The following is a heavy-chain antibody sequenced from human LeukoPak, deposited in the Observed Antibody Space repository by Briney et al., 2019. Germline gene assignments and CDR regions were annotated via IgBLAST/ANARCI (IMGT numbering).Heavy chain of an antibody. V-gene: IGHV3-33*08. Sequence: GGSLRLSCAASGFTFSSYAMHWVRQAPGKGLEWVAVIWYDGSNKYYADSVKGRFTISRDNSKNTLYLQMNSLRAEDTAVYYCARDPGYSYGYGSFDYWGQGTLVTVSS. J-gene: IGHJ4*02. CDR3: ARDPGYSYGYGSFDY. CDR1: GFTFSSYA. CDR2: IWYDGSNK. D-gene: IGHD5-18*01.